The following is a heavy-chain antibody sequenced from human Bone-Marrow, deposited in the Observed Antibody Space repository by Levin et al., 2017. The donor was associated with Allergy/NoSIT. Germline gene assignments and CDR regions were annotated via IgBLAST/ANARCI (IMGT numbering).Heavy chain of an antibody. D-gene: IGHD2-2*03. CDR2: IWYDGSNE. Sequence: GGSLRLSCAASGFTFSGYVMHWVRQAPGKGLEWVAVIWYDGSNEYYADSVKGRFTISRDNSKDTLYLQMDSQRADDSAMYYCTRDLIGSARTSDYWGQGVVVTVAS. J-gene: IGHJ4*02. CDR1: GFTFSGYV. V-gene: IGHV3-33*01. CDR3: TRDLIGSARTSDY.